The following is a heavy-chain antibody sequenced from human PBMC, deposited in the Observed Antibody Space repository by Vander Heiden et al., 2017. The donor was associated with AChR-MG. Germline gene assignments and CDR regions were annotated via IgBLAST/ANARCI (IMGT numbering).Heavy chain of an antibody. CDR1: GGSISSYY. Sequence: QVQLQESGPGLVKPSETLSLTCTVSGGSISSYYWSWIRQPPGKGLEWIGYIYYSGSTNYNPSLKSRVTISVDTSKNQFSLKLSSVTAADTAVYYCARDQSGYSYGYLYGMDVWGQGTTVTVSS. V-gene: IGHV4-59*01. CDR2: IYYSGST. D-gene: IGHD5-18*01. J-gene: IGHJ6*02. CDR3: ARDQSGYSYGYLYGMDV.